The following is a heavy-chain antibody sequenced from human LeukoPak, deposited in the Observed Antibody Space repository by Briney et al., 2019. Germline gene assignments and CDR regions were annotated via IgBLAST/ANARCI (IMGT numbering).Heavy chain of an antibody. D-gene: IGHD3-10*01. CDR1: GGSISSGDYY. CDR2: IYYSGST. Sequence: SSQTLSLTCTVSGGSISSGDYYWSWIRQPPGKGLEWIGYIYYSGSTYYNPSLRSRLTISVDTSKNQFSLKLSSVTAADTAMYYCARVCYGVPDYWGQGTLVTVSS. J-gene: IGHJ4*02. V-gene: IGHV4-30-4*01. CDR3: ARVCYGVPDY.